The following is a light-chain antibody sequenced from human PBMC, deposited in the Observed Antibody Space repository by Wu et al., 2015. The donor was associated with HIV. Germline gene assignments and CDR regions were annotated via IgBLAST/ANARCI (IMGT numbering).Light chain of an antibody. Sequence: VLTQSPGTLSLSPGDRATLSCRASHGIDSDLAWYQQKRGQAPKLIIYGASHRASGVPDRFGGGGSGTDFTLTISRLESEDFAIYYCQQYGSSPNTFGQGTKLEIK. J-gene: IGKJ2*01. V-gene: IGKV3-20*01. CDR3: QQYGSSPNT. CDR1: HGIDSD. CDR2: GAS.